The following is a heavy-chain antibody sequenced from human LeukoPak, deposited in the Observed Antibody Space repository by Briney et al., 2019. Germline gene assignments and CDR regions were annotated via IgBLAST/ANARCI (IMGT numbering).Heavy chain of an antibody. Sequence: GGSLRLSCAASGFTVSSYYMSWVRQAPGKGLEWVSVIYSGGSMYYADSVKGRFTISRDNSKNTLYLQMNSLRLEDTAVYYCARDGPGGNYYQYRGQGTLVTVSS. CDR1: GFTVSSYY. CDR3: ARDGPGGNYYQY. V-gene: IGHV3-66*02. D-gene: IGHD3-22*01. J-gene: IGHJ4*02. CDR2: IYSGGSM.